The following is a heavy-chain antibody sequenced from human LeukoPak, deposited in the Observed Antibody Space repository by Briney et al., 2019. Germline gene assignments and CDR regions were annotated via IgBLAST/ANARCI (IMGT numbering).Heavy chain of an antibody. Sequence: GGSLRLSCAASGFTFSSYAMSWVRQAAGKGLEWVSAISGSGGSTYYADSVKGRFTISRDNSKNTLYLQMNSLRAEDTAVYYCAKDYCGLPSDWANYFDYWGQGTLVTVSS. D-gene: IGHD3-9*01. J-gene: IGHJ4*02. CDR2: ISGSGGST. CDR1: GFTFSSYA. V-gene: IGHV3-23*01. CDR3: AKDYCGLPSDWANYFDY.